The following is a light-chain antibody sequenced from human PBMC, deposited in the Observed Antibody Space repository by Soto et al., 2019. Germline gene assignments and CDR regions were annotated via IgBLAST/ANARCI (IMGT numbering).Light chain of an antibody. Sequence: DIVMTQSPDSLAVSLGERATIDCKSSQSLLSSADNKNYLAWFRQKPGQPPKLLIHSTSTREFGVPDRIAGSGSGTDFTLTISSLQAEDVAVYYCQQYYGRPITFGQGTRLEMK. CDR3: QQYYGRPIT. CDR1: QSLLSSADNKNY. V-gene: IGKV4-1*01. CDR2: STS. J-gene: IGKJ5*01.